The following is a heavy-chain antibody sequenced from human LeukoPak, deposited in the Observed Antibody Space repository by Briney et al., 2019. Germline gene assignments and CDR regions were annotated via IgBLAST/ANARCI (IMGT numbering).Heavy chain of an antibody. CDR1: GFTFSDYY. V-gene: IGHV3-11*04. J-gene: IGHJ4*02. CDR3: ARHSPERGYSYGPLDNYFDY. D-gene: IGHD5-18*01. CDR2: ISSRGDTI. Sequence: GGSLRLSCAASGFTFSDYYMSWIRQAPGKGLEWVSYISSRGDTIYYTDSVKGRFTISRDNAKNSLYLQMNSLRGEDTAVYYCARHSPERGYSYGPLDNYFDYWAREPWSPSPQ.